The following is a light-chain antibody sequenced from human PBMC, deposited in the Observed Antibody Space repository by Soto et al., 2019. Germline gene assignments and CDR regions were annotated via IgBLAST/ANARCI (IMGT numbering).Light chain of an antibody. CDR3: QQYNSYRT. CDR1: QSISSW. J-gene: IGKJ1*01. CDR2: DAS. Sequence: IHMTHSPSTLSASVLYRVIITFRASQSISSWLAWYQQKPGKAPKLLMHDASNLESGVPSRFSGSGSGAEFTLTISSLQPDDLATYYCQQYNSYRTFGQGTKVDI. V-gene: IGKV1-5*01.